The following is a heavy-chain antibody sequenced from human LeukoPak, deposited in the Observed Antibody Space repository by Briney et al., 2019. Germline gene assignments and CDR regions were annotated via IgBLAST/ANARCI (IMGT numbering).Heavy chain of an antibody. Sequence: PGGSLRLSCAASGFTFSSYSMNWVRQAPGKGLEWVSGISPSGDITYYADSVKGRFTISRDNSKNTLYLEVISLTAEDTAVYYCAKDDAWLRFGEWSQGTLVTVPS. CDR3: AKDDAWLRFGE. D-gene: IGHD3-10*01. CDR2: ISPSGDIT. CDR1: GFTFSSYS. V-gene: IGHV3-23*01. J-gene: IGHJ4*02.